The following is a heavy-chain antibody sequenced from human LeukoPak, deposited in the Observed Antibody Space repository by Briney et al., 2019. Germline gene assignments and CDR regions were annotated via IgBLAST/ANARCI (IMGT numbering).Heavy chain of an antibody. D-gene: IGHD3-16*01. J-gene: IGHJ4*02. CDR2: IKQDGSEN. Sequence: PGGSLRLSCAASGFTFSSYWMSWVRQAPGKGLEWVANIKQDGSENYYVDSVKGRFTISRDNAKNSLYLQMNSLRAEDTAVYYCARDSYDYVWGSLFRFDYWGQGTLVTVSS. CDR3: ARDSYDYVWGSLFRFDY. CDR1: GFTFSSYW. V-gene: IGHV3-7*01.